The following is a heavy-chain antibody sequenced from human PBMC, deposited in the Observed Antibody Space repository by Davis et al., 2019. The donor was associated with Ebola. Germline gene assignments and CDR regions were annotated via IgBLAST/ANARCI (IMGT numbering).Heavy chain of an antibody. D-gene: IGHD2-15*01. V-gene: IGHV3-15*07. Sequence: GGSLRLSCAASGFTFSNAWMNWVRQAPGKGLEWVGRIKSKTDGGTTDYAAPVKGRFTISRDDSKNTLYLQMNSLKTEDTAVYYCTTDLGYCSGGSCYSYDAFDIWGQGTMVTVSS. CDR1: GFTFSNAW. J-gene: IGHJ3*02. CDR3: TTDLGYCSGGSCYSYDAFDI. CDR2: IKSKTDGGTT.